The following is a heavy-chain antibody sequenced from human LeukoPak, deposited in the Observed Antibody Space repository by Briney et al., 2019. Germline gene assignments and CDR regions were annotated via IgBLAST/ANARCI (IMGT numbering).Heavy chain of an antibody. CDR3: ATLRRSTYYYDSTDYYEDC. V-gene: IGHV3-48*02. CDR1: GFTFSTYS. CDR2: ISAGSSTT. J-gene: IGHJ4*02. Sequence: GGSLRLSCAASGFTFSTYSMNWVRQAPGKGLEWVSYISAGSSTTYYADSVKGRFTISRDNAKNSLYLQMNSLRDEDTAVYYCATLRRSTYYYDSTDYYEDCWGQGALVTVSS. D-gene: IGHD3-22*01.